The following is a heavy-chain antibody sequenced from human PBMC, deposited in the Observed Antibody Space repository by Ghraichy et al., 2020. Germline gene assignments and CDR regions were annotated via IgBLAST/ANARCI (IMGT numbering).Heavy chain of an antibody. D-gene: IGHD2-15*01. Sequence: SETPSLTCAVYGGSFSGYYWSWIRQPPGKGLEWIGEINHSGSTNYNPSLKSRVTISVDTSKNQFSLKLSSVTAADTAVYYCARGGRGYCSGGSCRRWFDPWGQGTLVTVSS. CDR1: GGSFSGYY. CDR3: ARGGRGYCSGGSCRRWFDP. J-gene: IGHJ5*02. V-gene: IGHV4-34*01. CDR2: INHSGST.